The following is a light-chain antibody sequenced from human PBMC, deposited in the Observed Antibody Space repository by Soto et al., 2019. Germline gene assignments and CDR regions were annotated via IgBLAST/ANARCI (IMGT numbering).Light chain of an antibody. Sequence: QSALTQPPSASGSPGQSVTISSTGTSSDDGIYNYVSWYQQHPGKAPKLMIYEVSKRPSGVPDRFSGSKSGNTASLTVSWLQAEDEADYYCSSYAGSNNYVVFGGGTKLTVL. CDR1: SSDDGIYNY. V-gene: IGLV2-8*01. CDR3: SSYAGSNNYVV. CDR2: EVS. J-gene: IGLJ2*01.